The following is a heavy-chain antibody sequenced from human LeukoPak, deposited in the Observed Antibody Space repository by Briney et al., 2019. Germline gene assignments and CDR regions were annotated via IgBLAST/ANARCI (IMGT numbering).Heavy chain of an antibody. CDR1: GYTFTSYA. J-gene: IGHJ6*02. V-gene: IGHV7-4-1*02. CDR2: INTNTGNP. Sequence: GASVKVSCKASGYTFTSYAMNWVRQAPGQGLEWMGWINTNTGNPTYAQGFTGRFAFSLDTSVSTAYLQISSLKAEDIAVYYCAREGIAAAGTPGGYYYGMDVWGQGTTVTVSS. D-gene: IGHD6-13*01. CDR3: AREGIAAAGTPGGYYYGMDV.